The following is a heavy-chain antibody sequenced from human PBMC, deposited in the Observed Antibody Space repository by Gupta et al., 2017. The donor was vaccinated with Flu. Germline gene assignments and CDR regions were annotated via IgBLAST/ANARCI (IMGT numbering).Heavy chain of an antibody. D-gene: IGHD5-18*01. CDR1: GFTFSSCS. Sequence: EVQLVESGGGLVKPGGSLRLSCAASGFTFSSCSMNWVRQAPGKGLEWVSSISSSSSYIYYADSVKGRFTISRDNAKNSLYLQMNSLRAEDTAVYYCARDTAMARVPFDYWGQGTLVTVSS. J-gene: IGHJ4*02. V-gene: IGHV3-21*01. CDR3: ARDTAMARVPFDY. CDR2: ISSSSSYI.